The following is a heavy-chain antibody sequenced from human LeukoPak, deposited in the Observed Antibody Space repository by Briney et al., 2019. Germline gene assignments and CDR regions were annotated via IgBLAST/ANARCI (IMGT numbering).Heavy chain of an antibody. CDR1: GGSFSGYY. J-gene: IGHJ4*02. CDR3: ARVKYYYDSSGYPVDY. V-gene: IGHV4-34*01. Sequence: PSETLSLTCAVYGGSFSGYYWSWLRQPPGKGLEWIGEINHSGSTNYNPSLKSRVTISVDTSKNQFSLKLSSVTAADTAVYYCARVKYYYDSSGYPVDYWGQGTLVTVSS. D-gene: IGHD3-22*01. CDR2: INHSGST.